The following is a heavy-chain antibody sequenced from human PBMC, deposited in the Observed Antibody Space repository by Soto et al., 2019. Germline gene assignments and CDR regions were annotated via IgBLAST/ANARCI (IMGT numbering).Heavy chain of an antibody. D-gene: IGHD6-19*01. CDR2: ISSSSSTI. CDR1: GFTFSSYS. J-gene: IGHJ4*02. V-gene: IGHV3-48*01. Sequence: EVQLVESGGGLVQPGGSLRLSCAASGFTFSSYSMNWVRQAPGKGLEWVSYISSSSSTIYYADSVKGRFTISRDNAKNSLYLQMNRLSAEDTAVYYCATSLAVAGTRSLDYWGQGTLVTVSS. CDR3: ATSLAVAGTRSLDY.